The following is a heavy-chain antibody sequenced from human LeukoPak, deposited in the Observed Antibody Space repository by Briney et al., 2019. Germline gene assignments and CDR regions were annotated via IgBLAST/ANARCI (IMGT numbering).Heavy chain of an antibody. V-gene: IGHV3-30*02. CDR1: GFTFSSYG. J-gene: IGHJ4*02. D-gene: IGHD6-19*01. Sequence: GGSLRLSCAASGFTFSSYGMHWVRQAPGKGLDWVAFVHHDGSDKYYADSVRGRFTISRDNAKNSLYLQMNSLRAEDTAVYYCAREPTVAVAGYSWGQGTLVTVSS. CDR3: AREPTVAVAGYS. CDR2: VHHDGSDK.